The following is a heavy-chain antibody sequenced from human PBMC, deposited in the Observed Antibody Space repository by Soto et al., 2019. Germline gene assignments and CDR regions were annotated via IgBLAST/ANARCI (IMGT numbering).Heavy chain of an antibody. V-gene: IGHV3-21*01. D-gene: IGHD2-15*01. CDR1: GFTFSSYS. CDR3: ARVAEVVAATADWFDP. Sequence: GGSLRLSCAASGFTFSSYSMNWVRQAPGKGLEWVSSISSSSSYIYYADSVKGRFTISRDNAKNSLYLQMNRLRAEDTAVYYWARVAEVVAATADWFDPWGQGTLVTVSS. J-gene: IGHJ5*02. CDR2: ISSSSSYI.